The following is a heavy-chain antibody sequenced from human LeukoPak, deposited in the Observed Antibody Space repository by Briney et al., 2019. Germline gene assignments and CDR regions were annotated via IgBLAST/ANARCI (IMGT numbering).Heavy chain of an antibody. Sequence: GGSLRLPCAASGFTFTYYWMSWVRQAPGKGLEWVANIKQDGSEKYYVDSVKGRFTISRDNAKNSLYLQMNFLRAEDTAIYYCARAGSYGYYFEYWGQGTLVTVSS. V-gene: IGHV3-7*01. J-gene: IGHJ4*02. CDR3: ARAGSYGYYFEY. D-gene: IGHD5-18*01. CDR1: GFTFTYYW. CDR2: IKQDGSEK.